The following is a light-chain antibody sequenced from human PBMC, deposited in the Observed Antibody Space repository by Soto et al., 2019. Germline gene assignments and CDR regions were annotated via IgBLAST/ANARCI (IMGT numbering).Light chain of an antibody. CDR1: QDISNY. J-gene: IGKJ4*01. CDR2: AAS. V-gene: IGKV1-39*01. Sequence: DIQMTQYPSSLSASVGDRVTITCRASQDISNYLNWYQQKPGKAPQLLIYAASSFHSGVPSRFSPSGSGTDFTLTISSLQPEDFATYFCQQSYSTLLTFGGGTKVDNK. CDR3: QQSYSTLLT.